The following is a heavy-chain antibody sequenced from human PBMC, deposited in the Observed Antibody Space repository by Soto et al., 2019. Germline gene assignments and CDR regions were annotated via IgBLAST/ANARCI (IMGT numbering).Heavy chain of an antibody. V-gene: IGHV4-30-2*01. D-gene: IGHD3-22*01. CDR2: IYHSGST. Sequence: ASETLSLTCAVSGGSISSGGCSWSWIRQPPGKGLEWIGYIYHSGSTYYNPSLKSRVTISVDRSKNQFSLKLSSVTTADTAVYYCAGNLYYYDSSGYYGNWFDSWGQGTLVTVSS. CDR3: AGNLYYYDSSGYYGNWFDS. CDR1: GGSISSGGCS. J-gene: IGHJ5*01.